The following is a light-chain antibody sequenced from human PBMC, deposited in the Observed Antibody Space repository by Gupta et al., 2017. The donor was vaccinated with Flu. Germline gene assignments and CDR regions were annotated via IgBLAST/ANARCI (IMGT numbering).Light chain of an antibody. CDR2: EAS. J-gene: IGKJ1*01. CDR3: QRYDSLWT. CDR1: QSISSW. V-gene: IGKV1-5*03. Sequence: DIQMTQSPSTLSASVGDRVTITCRASQSISSWLAWYQQKPGKVPKLLIYEASSLESGVQSRFSGSGSGTEFTLTISSLQPDDVATYYCQRYDSLWTFGQGTRVEIK.